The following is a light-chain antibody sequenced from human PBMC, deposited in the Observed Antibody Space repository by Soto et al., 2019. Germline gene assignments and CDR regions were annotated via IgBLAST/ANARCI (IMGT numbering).Light chain of an antibody. V-gene: IGKV3-20*01. Sequence: EIVLTQSPGTLSLSPGERVTLSCRASQSVSSSSLAWYQQKPGQAPRLLIYGASSRATGIPDRFSGSGSGTDFTLTISRLEPEDYAVYYCQQYGSSPFTFGPGTKVDIK. CDR3: QQYGSSPFT. CDR2: GAS. J-gene: IGKJ3*01. CDR1: QSVSSSS.